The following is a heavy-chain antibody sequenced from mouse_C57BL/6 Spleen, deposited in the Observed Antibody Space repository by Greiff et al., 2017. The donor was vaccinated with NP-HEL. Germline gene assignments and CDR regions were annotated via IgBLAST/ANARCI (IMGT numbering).Heavy chain of an antibody. CDR2: IDPSDSET. D-gene: IGHD1-1*01. CDR1: GYTFTSYW. V-gene: IGHV1-52*01. CDR3: ARGIYYYGSSYWYFDV. Sequence: QVQLQQPGAELVRPGSSVKLSCKASGYTFTSYWMHWVKQRPIQGLEWIGNIDPSDSETHYNQKFKDKATLTGDKSSSTAYMQLSSLTSEDSAVFDCARGIYYYGSSYWYFDVWGTGTTVTVSS. J-gene: IGHJ1*03.